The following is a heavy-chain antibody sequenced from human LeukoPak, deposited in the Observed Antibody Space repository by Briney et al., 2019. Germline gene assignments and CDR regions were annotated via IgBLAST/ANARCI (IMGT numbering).Heavy chain of an antibody. CDR1: GFTFSRYW. CDR2: ISYDGSNK. D-gene: IGHD1-26*01. V-gene: IGHV3-30*03. CDR3: AARSRIREFDY. J-gene: IGHJ4*02. Sequence: QPGGSLRLSCAASGFTFSRYWMHWVRQAPGKGLEWVAVISYDGSNKYYADSVKGRFTISRDNSKNTLYLQMNSLRAEDTAVYYCAARSRIREFDYWGQGTLVTVSS.